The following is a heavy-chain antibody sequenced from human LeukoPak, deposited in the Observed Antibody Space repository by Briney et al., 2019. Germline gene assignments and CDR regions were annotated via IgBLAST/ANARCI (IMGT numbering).Heavy chain of an antibody. V-gene: IGHV4-4*07. CDR3: ARDNIVVVPAAISLYYYYYYMDV. J-gene: IGHJ6*03. CDR1: GGSISSYY. D-gene: IGHD2-2*01. CDR2: IYTSGST. Sequence: PTETLSLTCTVSGGSISSYYWSWIRQPAGKGLEWIGRIYTSGSTNYNPSLKSRVPMSVDTSKNQFSLKLSSVTAADTAVYYCARDNIVVVPAAISLYYYYYYMDVWGKGTTVTVSS.